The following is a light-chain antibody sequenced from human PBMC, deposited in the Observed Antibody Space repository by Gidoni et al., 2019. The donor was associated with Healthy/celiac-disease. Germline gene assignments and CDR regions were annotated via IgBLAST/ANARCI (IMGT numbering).Light chain of an antibody. V-gene: IGLV1-47*01. CDR3: AVWDDSLSGWV. J-gene: IGLJ3*02. Sequence: QSVLTQPPSASGTPGQRVTMSCSGSSSNIGSKYVYWYQQLTGTAPKLRIYRNNQRPSGVPDRFSGSKFCTSASLAISWLRSEDEADYYCAVWDDSLSGWVFGGGTKLTVL. CDR1: SSNIGSKY. CDR2: RNN.